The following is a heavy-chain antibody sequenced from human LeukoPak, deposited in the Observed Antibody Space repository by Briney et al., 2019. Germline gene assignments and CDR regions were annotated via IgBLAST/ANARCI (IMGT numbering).Heavy chain of an antibody. J-gene: IGHJ4*02. CDR2: INSDGSGT. D-gene: IGHD6-19*01. Sequence: PGGSLRLSCAASGFTFSSYWMHWVRQAPGKGLVWVSRINSDGSGTTYADSVKGRFSTSRDNAKNTLYLQMNSLRAEDTAVYYCARAGSGWSPTDSWGQGTLVTVSS. CDR1: GFTFSSYW. V-gene: IGHV3-74*01. CDR3: ARAGSGWSPTDS.